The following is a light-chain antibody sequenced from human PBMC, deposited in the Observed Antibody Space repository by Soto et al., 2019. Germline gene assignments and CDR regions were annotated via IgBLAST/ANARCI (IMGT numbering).Light chain of an antibody. CDR1: QSVSYN. V-gene: IGKV3-15*01. CDR2: GAF. Sequence: EIVMTQSPATLSLSPGESATLSCRASQSVSYNLAWYQQKPGQGPRLLIYGAFTRATGIPARFSGSGSGTEFTLTISSLQSEDVGVYYCQQYKNWPPLTFGGGTKVEIK. J-gene: IGKJ4*02. CDR3: QQYKNWPPLT.